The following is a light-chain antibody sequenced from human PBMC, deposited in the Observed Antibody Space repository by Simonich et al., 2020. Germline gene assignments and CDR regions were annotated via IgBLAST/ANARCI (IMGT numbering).Light chain of an antibody. J-gene: IGKJ5*01. CDR1: QSVLYSSNHKNY. V-gene: IGKV4-1*01. Sequence: DIVMTQSPDSLAVSLGERATINCKSSQSVLYSSNHKNYLAWYQQKPGQPPKLLIYLASTRESGFPDRFSGSGSGTDFTLTISSLQAEDVAVYYCQQYYSTPITFGQGTRLEIK. CDR3: QQYYSTPIT. CDR2: LAS.